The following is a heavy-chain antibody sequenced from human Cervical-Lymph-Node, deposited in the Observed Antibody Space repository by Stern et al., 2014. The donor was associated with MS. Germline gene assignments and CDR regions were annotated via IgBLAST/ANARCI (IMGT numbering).Heavy chain of an antibody. J-gene: IGHJ5*02. V-gene: IGHV5-51*03. CDR2: IYPGDSDT. CDR1: GYTFTNYW. D-gene: IGHD4-17*01. CDR3: ARRDDYGDYNWFDP. Sequence: EVQLVESGAEVKKPGESLKISCEVSGYTFTNYWIGWVRQMPGRGLEWMGIIYPGDSDTRYSPSFEGQVTISADKSINTAYLQWSSLKTTDTATYYCARRDDYGDYNWFDPWGQGTLVTVSS.